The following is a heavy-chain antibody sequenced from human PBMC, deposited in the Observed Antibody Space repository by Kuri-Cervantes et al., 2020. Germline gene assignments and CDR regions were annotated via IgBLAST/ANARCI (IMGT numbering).Heavy chain of an antibody. CDR3: AKDRYCSSTSCFDY. J-gene: IGHJ4*02. Sequence: GESLKISCAASGFTFSSYGMHWVRQAPGKGLEWVAVISYDGSNKYYADSVKGRLTISRDNSKNTLYLQMNSLRAGDTAVYYCAKDRYCSSTSCFDYWGQGTLVTVSS. V-gene: IGHV3-30*18. CDR2: ISYDGSNK. D-gene: IGHD2-2*01. CDR1: GFTFSSYG.